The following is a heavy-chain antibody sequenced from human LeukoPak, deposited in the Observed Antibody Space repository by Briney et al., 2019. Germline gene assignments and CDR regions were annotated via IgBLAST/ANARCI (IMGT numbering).Heavy chain of an antibody. V-gene: IGHV3-11*06. CDR2: ISRSSSNT. Sequence: GGSLRLSCAASGFTLSDYYMSWIRQAPGKGLEWVSYISRSSSNTYYADSVKGRFTISRENSRNTVYLQMNSLRAEDTAVYYCARDPIVGTTRTQYWGQGTLVTVSS. D-gene: IGHD1-26*01. J-gene: IGHJ4*02. CDR3: ARDPIVGTTRTQY. CDR1: GFTLSDYY.